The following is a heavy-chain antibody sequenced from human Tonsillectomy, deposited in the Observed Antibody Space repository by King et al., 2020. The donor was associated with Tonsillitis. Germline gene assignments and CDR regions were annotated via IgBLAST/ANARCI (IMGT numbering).Heavy chain of an antibody. CDR1: GYTFTSYY. Sequence: VQLVESGAEVKKPGASVKVSCKASGYTFTSYYMHWVRQAPGQGLEWMGIINPSDGSTSYAQKFQGRVTMTRDTSTSTVYMELSSLRSEDTAVYYCARRIAAAGTRMVNAFDIWGQGTMVTVSS. CDR3: ARRIAAAGTRMVNAFDI. J-gene: IGHJ3*02. D-gene: IGHD6-13*01. CDR2: INPSDGST. V-gene: IGHV1-46*01.